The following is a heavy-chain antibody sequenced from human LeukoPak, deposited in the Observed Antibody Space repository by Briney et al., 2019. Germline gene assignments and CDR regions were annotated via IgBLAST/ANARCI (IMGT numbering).Heavy chain of an antibody. D-gene: IGHD5-18*01. CDR1: GFSIVDYA. Sequence: GGSLRLSCTASGFSIVDYALSWFRPAPGEGLEWVGYIASKTYGETTQYAASVKGRFFISRDDSKNIAYLQMNSLKTGDTAVYYCTRNTDKALHYDYWGQGTLVTVSS. CDR3: TRNTDKALHYDY. CDR2: IASKTYGETT. J-gene: IGHJ4*02. V-gene: IGHV3-49*03.